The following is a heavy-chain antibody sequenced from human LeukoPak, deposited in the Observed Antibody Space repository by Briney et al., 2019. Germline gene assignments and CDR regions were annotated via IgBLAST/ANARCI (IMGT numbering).Heavy chain of an antibody. CDR1: GYTFTSYG. V-gene: IGHV1-18*01. CDR3: ARTPSFRRMEAAGRGWFDP. D-gene: IGHD6-13*01. Sequence: ASVKVSCKASGYTFTSYGISWVRQAPGQGLEWMGWISAYNGNTNYAQKLQGRVTMTTDTSTSTAYMELRSLRSEDTAVYYCARTPSFRRMEAAGRGWFDPWGQGTLVTVSS. J-gene: IGHJ5*02. CDR2: ISAYNGNT.